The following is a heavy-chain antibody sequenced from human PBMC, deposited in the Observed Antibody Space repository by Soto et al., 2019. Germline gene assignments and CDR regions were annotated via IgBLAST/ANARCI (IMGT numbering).Heavy chain of an antibody. J-gene: IGHJ4*02. CDR3: ARISRARGATLDY. CDR1: GFSLSNARMG. Sequence: QVTLKESGPVLVKPTETLTLTCTVSGFSLSNARMGVSWIRQPPGKALEWLAHIFSNDEKSYSTSLKSRLTISKDTSKSQVVLTMNNMDPVDTATYYCARISRARGATLDYWGQGTLVTVSS. V-gene: IGHV2-26*01. D-gene: IGHD1-26*01. CDR2: IFSNDEK.